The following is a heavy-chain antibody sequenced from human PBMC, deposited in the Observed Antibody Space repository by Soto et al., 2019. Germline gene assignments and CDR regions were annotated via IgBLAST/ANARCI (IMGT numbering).Heavy chain of an antibody. J-gene: IGHJ1*01. CDR2: INPLGGST. V-gene: IGHV1-46*01. Sequence: QVHLVQSGAEVKKPGASVKVSCKESGYSFTDYELQWVRQAPGQGLEWMGIINPLGGSTGYAQKFQGRLTMTRDTSANTVYMALSGLRSEDTAVYYCARVESCGGDCYYFQHWGQGTLVAVSS. CDR1: GYSFTDYE. CDR3: ARVESCGGDCYYFQH. D-gene: IGHD2-21*02.